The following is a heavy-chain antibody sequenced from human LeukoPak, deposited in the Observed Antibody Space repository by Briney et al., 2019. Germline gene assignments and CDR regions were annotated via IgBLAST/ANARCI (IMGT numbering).Heavy chain of an antibody. J-gene: IGHJ3*02. CDR2: IYHSGST. Sequence: ASETLSLTCTVSGYSISSGYYWGWIRQPPGKGLEWIGSIYHSGSTYYNPSLKSRVTISVDTSKNQFSLKLSSVTAADTAVYYCARVCSSTSCYTRAFDIWGQGTMVTVSS. CDR3: ARVCSSTSCYTRAFDI. V-gene: IGHV4-38-2*02. CDR1: GYSISSGYY. D-gene: IGHD2-2*02.